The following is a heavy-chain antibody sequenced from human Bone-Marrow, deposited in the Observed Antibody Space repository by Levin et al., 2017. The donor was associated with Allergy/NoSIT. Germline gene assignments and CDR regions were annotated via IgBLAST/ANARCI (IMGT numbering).Heavy chain of an antibody. CDR2: IDNSGNT. J-gene: IGHJ1*01. CDR1: LGSISSNSYS. D-gene: IGHD3-3*02. CDR3: VKHVASNAYFPL. V-gene: IGHV4-39*01. Sequence: PSETLSLTCTVSLGSISSNSYSWGWIRQPPGKGLEWIGSIDNSGNTYYNPSLKRRGTISVDTSNNQFSLKLRSVTAADAAVYYCVKHVASNAYFPLWGQGTLVTVSS.